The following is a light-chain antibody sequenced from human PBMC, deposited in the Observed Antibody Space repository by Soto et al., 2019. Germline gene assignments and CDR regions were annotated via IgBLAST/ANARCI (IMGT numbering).Light chain of an antibody. CDR3: QQYGRSSLMFT. CDR2: GAS. Sequence: EIVLTQSPGTLSLSPGERATLSCRAGQSVTSDFLAWYQQKPGQAPRLLIYGASTRAAGVPDRFSGSGSGTDFTLTITRLEPEDFAVYYCQQYGRSSLMFTFGQGTKL. CDR1: QSVTSDF. V-gene: IGKV3-20*01. J-gene: IGKJ2*01.